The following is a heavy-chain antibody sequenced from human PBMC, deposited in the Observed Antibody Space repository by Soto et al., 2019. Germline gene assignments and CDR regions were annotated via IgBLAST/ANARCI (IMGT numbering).Heavy chain of an antibody. Sequence: QLVESGGGLVKPGGSLRLSCEASGFSLGGDSMDWVRQAPGKGLEWVSSITSGGNYIFYSDSVKGRFTISRDNAKNSLFLQMDSLKTEDTAVYYCTREKGSQLRLYVWGQWNTVTVSS. CDR3: TREKGSQLRLYV. CDR1: GFSLGGDS. CDR2: ITSGGNYI. J-gene: IGHJ6*02. D-gene: IGHD3-16*01. V-gene: IGHV3-21*02.